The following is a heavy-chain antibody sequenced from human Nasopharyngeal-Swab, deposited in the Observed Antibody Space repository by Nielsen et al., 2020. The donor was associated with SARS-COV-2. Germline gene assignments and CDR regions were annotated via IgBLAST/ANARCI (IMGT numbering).Heavy chain of an antibody. CDR3: ARGDYDILTGYPLDY. D-gene: IGHD3-9*01. J-gene: IGHJ4*02. CDR1: GYTFTGYY. CDR2: INPNSGGT. Sequence: GSVKVSCKASGYTFTGYYMHWERQAPGQGLEWMGRINPNSGGTNYAQKFQGRVTMTRDTSISTAYMELSRLRSDDTAVYYCARGDYDILTGYPLDYWGQGTLVTVSS. V-gene: IGHV1-2*06.